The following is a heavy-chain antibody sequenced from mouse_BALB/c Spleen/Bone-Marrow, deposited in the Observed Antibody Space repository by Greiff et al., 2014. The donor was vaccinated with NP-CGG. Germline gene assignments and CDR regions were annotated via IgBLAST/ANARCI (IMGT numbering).Heavy chain of an antibody. J-gene: IGHJ3*01. CDR2: VLPGSGST. CDR3: ARVITTTGRPSFAY. Sequence: VQLQQSGAELMKPGASVKISCKATGYTFSSYWIEWVKQRPGHGLEWIGEVLPGSGSTNYNEKFKGKATFTADTSSNTAYMQLSSLTSEDSAVYYCARVITTTGRPSFAYWGQGTLVTVSA. CDR1: GYTFSSYW. D-gene: IGHD2-4*01. V-gene: IGHV1-9*01.